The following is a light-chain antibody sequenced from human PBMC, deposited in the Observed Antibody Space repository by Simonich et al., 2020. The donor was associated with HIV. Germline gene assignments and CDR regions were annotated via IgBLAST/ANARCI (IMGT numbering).Light chain of an antibody. Sequence: EIVLTQSPATLSLSPGERATLSCRASQSVGSTYLAWYQQKPGQAPRRLIYGESTRATGIPARFSGSGSGTEFTLTISSLQSEDFAVYYCQQYNNWPPWTFGQGTKVEIK. CDR3: QQYNNWPPWT. CDR1: QSVGSTY. J-gene: IGKJ1*01. V-gene: IGKV3-15*01. CDR2: GES.